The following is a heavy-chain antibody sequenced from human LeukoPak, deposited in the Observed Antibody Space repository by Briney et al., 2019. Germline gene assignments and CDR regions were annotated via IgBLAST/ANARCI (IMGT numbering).Heavy chain of an antibody. CDR1: GFTFSSYS. D-gene: IGHD6-6*01. Sequence: GGSLRLSCAASGFTFSSYSMNWVRQAPGKGPEWVSSISSSSSYIYYADSVKGRFTISRDNAKNSLCLQMNSLRAEDTAVYYCARVYSSSSGYYFDYWGQGTLVTVSS. V-gene: IGHV3-21*01. CDR2: ISSSSSYI. J-gene: IGHJ4*02. CDR3: ARVYSSSSGYYFDY.